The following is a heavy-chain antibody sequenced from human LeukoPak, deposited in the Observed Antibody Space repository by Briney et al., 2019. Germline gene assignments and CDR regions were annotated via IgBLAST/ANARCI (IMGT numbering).Heavy chain of an antibody. Sequence: ASVKVSCKASGYTFTSYGISWVRQAPGQGLEWMGWISAYNGNTNYAQKLQGRVTMTTDTSTSTAYMELRSLGSDDTAVYYCARDARYDYVWGSYRFNWFDPWGQGTLVTVSS. V-gene: IGHV1-18*01. CDR3: ARDARYDYVWGSYRFNWFDP. D-gene: IGHD3-16*02. J-gene: IGHJ5*02. CDR2: ISAYNGNT. CDR1: GYTFTSYG.